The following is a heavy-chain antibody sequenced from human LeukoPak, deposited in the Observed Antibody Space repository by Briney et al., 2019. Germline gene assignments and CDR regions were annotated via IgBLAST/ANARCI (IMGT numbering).Heavy chain of an antibody. J-gene: IGHJ4*02. CDR1: GFTFNNYA. CDR3: AKLLAVTNSYYFNY. D-gene: IGHD6-19*01. Sequence: GGSLRLSCAASGFTFNNYAMSWVRQAPGKGLEWVSTISGSGSGGSTYYADSVKGRFTISRDNSKDTLYLQMNSLRAEDTAVYYCAKLLAVTNSYYFNYWGQGTLVTVSS. CDR2: ISGSGSGGST. V-gene: IGHV3-23*01.